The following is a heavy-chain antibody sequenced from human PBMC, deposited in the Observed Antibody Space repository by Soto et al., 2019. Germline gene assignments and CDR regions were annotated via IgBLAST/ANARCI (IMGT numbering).Heavy chain of an antibody. D-gene: IGHD1-26*01. J-gene: IGHJ4*02. CDR1: GFPFSSHA. V-gene: IGHV3-23*01. CDR3: VKPLVGTTKSFDS. Sequence: PGGSLRLSCTASGFPFSSHAMSWVRQAPGKGLEWVSLISNSGTSTYYGDSVRGRFTISRDNSKSTLSLQMNSLRAEDTAVYYCVKPLVGTTKSFDSWGQGILVTVSS. CDR2: ISNSGTST.